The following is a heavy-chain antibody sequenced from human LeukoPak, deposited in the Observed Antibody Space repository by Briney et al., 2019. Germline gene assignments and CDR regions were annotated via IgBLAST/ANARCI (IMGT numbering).Heavy chain of an antibody. V-gene: IGHV3-21*01. CDR1: GFTFSSYR. D-gene: IGHD3-10*01. J-gene: IGHJ6*03. CDR2: ISSSSSNI. Sequence: GGYLRLSCAASGFTFSSYRMNWVRQAPGKGLEWVSSISSSSSNIYYADSVKGRFTISRDNAKNSLYLQMNSLRAEDTAVYYWARDGRARFGETFYYYYYYMDVWGKGTTVTVSS. CDR3: ARDGRARFGETFYYYYYYMDV.